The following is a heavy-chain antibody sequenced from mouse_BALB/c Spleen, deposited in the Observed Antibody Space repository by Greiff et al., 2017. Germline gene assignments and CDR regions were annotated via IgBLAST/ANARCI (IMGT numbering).Heavy chain of an antibody. D-gene: IGHD2-4*01. V-gene: IGHV1-61*01. CDR2: IHPSDSET. CDR1: GYAFSSYW. CDR3: ARGATMMAWFAY. Sequence: VQLQESGAELVRPGSSVKISCKASGYAFSSYWMNWVKQRPGQGLEWIGMIHPSDSETRLNQKFKDKATLTVDKSSSTAYMQLSSPTSEDSAVYYCARGATMMAWFAYWGQGTLVTVSA. J-gene: IGHJ3*01.